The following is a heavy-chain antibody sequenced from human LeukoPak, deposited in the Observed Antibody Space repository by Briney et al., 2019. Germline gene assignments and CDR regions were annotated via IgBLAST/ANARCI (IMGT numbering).Heavy chain of an antibody. CDR3: ARTALGSNYFDY. D-gene: IGHD7-27*01. V-gene: IGHV4-34*01. CDR2: INHSGST. J-gene: IGHJ4*02. CDR1: GGSFSGYY. Sequence: SETLSLTCAVYGGSFSGYYWSWIRQPPGKGLEWIGEINHSGSTNYNPSLKSRVTISVDTSKIQFSLKLSSVTATDTAVYYCARTALGSNYFDYWGQGTLVTVSS.